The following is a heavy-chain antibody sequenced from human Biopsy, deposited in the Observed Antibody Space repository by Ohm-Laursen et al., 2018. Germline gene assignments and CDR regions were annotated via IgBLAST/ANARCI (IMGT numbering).Heavy chain of an antibody. V-gene: IGHV4-4*07. J-gene: IGHJ6*02. CDR3: ARGMRYCTNAVCYKSGSGSYYRYYYGMDV. D-gene: IGHD2-8*01. Sequence: GTLSLTCTVSGTSLSNFYWSWIRQPAGKGLEWIGRIFPTGITNYNPSLKSRVTMSVDTSKNEFSLKLSSVTAADTAVYYCARGMRYCTNAVCYKSGSGSYYRYYYGMDVWGQGTTVTVSS. CDR2: IFPTGIT. CDR1: GTSLSNFY.